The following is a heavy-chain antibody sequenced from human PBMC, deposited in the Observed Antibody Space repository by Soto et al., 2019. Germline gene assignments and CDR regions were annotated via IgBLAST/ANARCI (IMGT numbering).Heavy chain of an antibody. CDR3: AKAGGATVVTRGGYYFDY. D-gene: IGHD4-17*01. Sequence: GESLKISCAASGFTFSSYAMSWVRQAPGKGLEWVSAISGSGGSTYYADSVKGRFTISRDNSKNTLYLQMNSLRAEDTAVYYCAKAGGATVVTRGGYYFDYWGQGTLVTVSS. CDR2: ISGSGGST. CDR1: GFTFSSYA. V-gene: IGHV3-23*01. J-gene: IGHJ4*02.